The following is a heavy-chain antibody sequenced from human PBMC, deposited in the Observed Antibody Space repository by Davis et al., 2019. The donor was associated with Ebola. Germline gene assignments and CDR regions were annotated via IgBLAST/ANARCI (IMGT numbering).Heavy chain of an antibody. CDR1: GGSFSGYY. Sequence: PGGSLRLSCAVYGGSFSGYYWSWIRQPPGKGLEWIGEINHSGSTNYNPSLKSRVTISVDTSKNQFSLKLSSVTAADTAVYYCARGRRSVVQGVYDYWGQGTLVTVSS. D-gene: IGHD3-10*01. CDR2: INHSGST. V-gene: IGHV4-34*01. J-gene: IGHJ4*02. CDR3: ARGRRSVVQGVYDY.